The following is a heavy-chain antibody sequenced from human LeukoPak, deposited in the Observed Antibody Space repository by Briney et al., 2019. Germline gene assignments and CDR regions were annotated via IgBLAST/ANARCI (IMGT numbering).Heavy chain of an antibody. CDR3: ARDIKVELHHAFDI. V-gene: IGHV4-59*01. CDR2: IYYSGST. Sequence: PSETLSLTCTVSGGSISSYYWSWLRQPPGKGLEWIGYIYYSGSTNYNPSLKSRVTISVDTSKNQFSLKLSSVTAADTAVYYCARDIKVELHHAFDIWGQGTMVTVSS. D-gene: IGHD1-7*01. J-gene: IGHJ3*02. CDR1: GGSISSYY.